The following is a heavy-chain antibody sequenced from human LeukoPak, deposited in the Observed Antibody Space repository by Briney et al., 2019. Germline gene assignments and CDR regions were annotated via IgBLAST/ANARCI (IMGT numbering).Heavy chain of an antibody. CDR1: GVSIGSGGY. D-gene: IGHD2-21*01. V-gene: IGHV4-4*02. CDR3: TRGNMSPGSFHGMDV. CDR2: IHQSGST. J-gene: IGHJ6*02. Sequence: PSGTLSLTCAVSGVSIGSGGYWSWVRQPPGKGLEWVGEIHQSGSTNYNPSLRSRVIISVDTSKNQFSVRLRSVTAADTAMYFCTRGNMSPGSFHGMDVWGQGTMVT.